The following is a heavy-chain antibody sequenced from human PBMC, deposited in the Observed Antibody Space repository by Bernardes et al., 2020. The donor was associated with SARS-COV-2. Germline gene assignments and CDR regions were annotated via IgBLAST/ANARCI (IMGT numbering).Heavy chain of an antibody. CDR1: GFTFSSYA. CDR2: ISADAETT. CDR3: AKGGRDDSYYSQIDY. V-gene: IGHV3-23*01. D-gene: IGHD3-22*01. Sequence: GGSLRLSCAASGFTFSSYAMSWVRQAPGKGLEWVSHISADAETTGYADSVKGRFSISRDNSKNTLALQMNSLRAEDTALYYCAKGGRDDSYYSQIDYWGQGTLVTVSS. J-gene: IGHJ4*02.